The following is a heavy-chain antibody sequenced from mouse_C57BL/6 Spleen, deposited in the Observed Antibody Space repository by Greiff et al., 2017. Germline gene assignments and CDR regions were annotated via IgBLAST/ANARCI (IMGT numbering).Heavy chain of an antibody. V-gene: IGHV6-6*01. CDR2: IRNKANNHAT. Sequence: EVKLQESGGGLVQPGGSMKLSCAASGFTFSDAWMDWVRQSPEKGLEWVAEIRNKANNHATYYAESVKGRFTISRDDSKSSVYLQMNSLRAEDTGIYYCTTLGRGDNWYFDVWGTGTTVTVSS. J-gene: IGHJ1*03. CDR1: GFTFSDAW. CDR3: TTLGRGDNWYFDV. D-gene: IGHD4-1*01.